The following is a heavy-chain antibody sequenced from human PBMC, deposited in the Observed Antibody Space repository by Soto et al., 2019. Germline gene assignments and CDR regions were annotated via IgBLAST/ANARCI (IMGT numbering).Heavy chain of an antibody. Sequence: ESGGGLVQPGGSLRLSCAASGFTFSSYAMSWVRQAPGKGLEWASAITYTGGSTYYADSVKGRFTISRDNSKNTLYLQMDSLRAEDTAVYYCAKAQRMVSIPSNIDYWGQGALVTVSS. CDR2: ITYTGGST. D-gene: IGHD6-25*01. V-gene: IGHV3-23*01. J-gene: IGHJ4*02. CDR3: AKAQRMVSIPSNIDY. CDR1: GFTFSSYA.